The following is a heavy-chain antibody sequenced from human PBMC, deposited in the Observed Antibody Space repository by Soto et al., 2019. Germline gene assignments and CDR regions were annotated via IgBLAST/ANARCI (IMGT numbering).Heavy chain of an antibody. CDR1: GFTFSSYA. CDR3: ARATEGGDTLDY. J-gene: IGHJ4*02. Sequence: GGSLRLSCAASGFTFSSYAMHWVRQAPGKGLEWVAVISYDGSNKYYADSVKGRFTISRDNSKNTLYLQMNSLRAEDTAVYYCARATEGGDTLDYWGQGTLVTVSS. V-gene: IGHV3-30*04. D-gene: IGHD2-21*01. CDR2: ISYDGSNK.